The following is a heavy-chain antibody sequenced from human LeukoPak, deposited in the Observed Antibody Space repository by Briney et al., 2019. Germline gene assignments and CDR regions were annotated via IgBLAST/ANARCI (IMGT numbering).Heavy chain of an antibody. CDR2: IIPIFGTA. J-gene: IGHJ4*02. D-gene: IGHD3-16*02. CDR3: ARVQVGLRLGELSLPFAY. Sequence: SVKVSCKASGGTFSSYAISWVRQAPGQELEWMGGIIPIFGTANYAQKFQGRVTITADKSTSTAYMELSSLRSEDTAVYYCARVQVGLRLGELSLPFAYWGQGTLVTVSS. V-gene: IGHV1-69*06. CDR1: GGTFSSYA.